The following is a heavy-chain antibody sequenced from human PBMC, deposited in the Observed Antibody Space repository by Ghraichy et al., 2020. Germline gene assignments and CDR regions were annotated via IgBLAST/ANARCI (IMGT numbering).Heavy chain of an antibody. CDR2: ITSSSKTI. V-gene: IGHV3-48*02. CDR1: GFSFSDYS. CDR3: ARGSRVVRFFYYDGMDV. D-gene: IGHD4-23*01. Sequence: LSLTCVGSGFSFSDYSLNWVRQSPGKGLEWVSYITSSSKTISYADSVKGRFTISRDNAQNSLYLQMNSLRDEDTAVYYCARGSRVVRFFYYDGMDVWGQGTTVTVSS. J-gene: IGHJ6*02.